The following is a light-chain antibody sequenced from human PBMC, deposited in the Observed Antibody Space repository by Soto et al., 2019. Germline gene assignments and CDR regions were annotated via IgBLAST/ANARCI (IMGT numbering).Light chain of an antibody. J-gene: IGLJ1*01. CDR2: DVS. CDR3: NSYRSTSARYV. CDR1: SSDVGDYTY. Sequence: QSVLTQPPSASGSPGQSVTISCTGTSSDVGDYTYVSWYQQHPGKAPKLIISDVSNRPSGVSNRFSGSKSGNTASLTISGLQAEDEADYYCNSYRSTSARYVFGTGTKVTVL. V-gene: IGLV2-14*01.